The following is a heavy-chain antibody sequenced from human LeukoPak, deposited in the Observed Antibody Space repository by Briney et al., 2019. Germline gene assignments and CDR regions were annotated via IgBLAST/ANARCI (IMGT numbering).Heavy chain of an antibody. CDR3: ARGRNSSSSKTHVDY. V-gene: IGHV4-34*01. D-gene: IGHD6-13*01. CDR1: GGSFSGYY. Sequence: PSETLSLTCAVYGGSFSGYYWSWIRQSPGKGLEWIGEINHSGSTNYNPSLKSRVTISVDTSKNQFSLKLSSVTAADTAVYYCARGRNSSSSKTHVDYWGQGTLVTVSS. CDR2: INHSGST. J-gene: IGHJ4*02.